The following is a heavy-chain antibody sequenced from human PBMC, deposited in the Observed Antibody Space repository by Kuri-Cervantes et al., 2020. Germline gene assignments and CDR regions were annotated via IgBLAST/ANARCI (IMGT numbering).Heavy chain of an antibody. CDR2: ISGSGGST. D-gene: IGHD6-19*01. CDR1: GFTFSSYA. CDR3: TTVELEWLVGDY. V-gene: IGHV3-23*01. Sequence: LSLTCAASGFTFSSYAMSWVRQAPGKGLEWVSAISGSGGSTYYADSVKGRFTISRDNSKNTLYLQMNSLRAEDTAVYYCTTVELEWLVGDYWGQGTLVTVSS. J-gene: IGHJ4*02.